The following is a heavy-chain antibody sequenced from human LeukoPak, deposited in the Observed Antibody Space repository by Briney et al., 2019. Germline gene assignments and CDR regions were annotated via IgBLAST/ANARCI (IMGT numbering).Heavy chain of an antibody. J-gene: IGHJ3*02. CDR1: GGSISSGSYY. CDR3: ARGHTQGLFDI. D-gene: IGHD2-2*02. V-gene: IGHV4-61*02. CDR2: IYTSGSN. Sequence: SETLSLTCTVSGGSISSGSYYWSWIRQPAGKGLEWIGRIYTSGSNNYNPSLKSRVTISVDTSKNQFSLKLSSVTAADTAVYYCARGHTQGLFDIWGQGTMVTVSS.